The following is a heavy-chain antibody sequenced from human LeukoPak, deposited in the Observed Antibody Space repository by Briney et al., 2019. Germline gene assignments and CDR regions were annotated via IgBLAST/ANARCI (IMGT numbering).Heavy chain of an antibody. V-gene: IGHV3-7*05. D-gene: IGHD1-1*01. CDR2: LNQDGSEK. J-gene: IGHJ6*02. CDR1: GFTFSTYW. CDR3: ARGTGRGMGV. Sequence: GGSLRLSCAASGFTFSTYWMSWARQAPGKGLEWVANLNQDGSEKYHVDSVKGRFTISRDNAKNSLYLQMNSLRAEDTAVYYCARGTGRGMGVWGQGTTVTVSS.